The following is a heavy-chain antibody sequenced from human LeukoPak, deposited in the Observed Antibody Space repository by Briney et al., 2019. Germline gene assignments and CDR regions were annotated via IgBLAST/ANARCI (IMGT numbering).Heavy chain of an antibody. J-gene: IGHJ4*02. CDR1: GGSISSGGYY. CDR3: ARCRGIAADY. D-gene: IGHD6-13*01. V-gene: IGHV4-30-2*01. CDR2: IYHSGST. Sequence: SETLSLTCTVSGGSISSGGYYWSWIRQPPGKGLEWIGYIYHSGSTYYNPSLKSRVTISVDRSKSQFSLKLSSVTAADTAVYYCARCRGIAADYWGQGTLVTVSS.